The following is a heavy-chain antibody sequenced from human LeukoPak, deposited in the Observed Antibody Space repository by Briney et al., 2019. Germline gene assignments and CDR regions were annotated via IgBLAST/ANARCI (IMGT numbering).Heavy chain of an antibody. V-gene: IGHV1-18*01. J-gene: IGHJ6*03. D-gene: IGHD1-26*01. CDR3: ARDFGAPPYSATRGYYMDV. CDR2: ISVYNGNT. CDR1: GYTFTNYG. Sequence: ASVKVSCKASGYTFTNYGIAWVRQAPGQGLEWVGWISVYNGNTNYAEKLQGRVNVTTDRSTSTAYMELRSLRSDDTAVYYCARDFGAPPYSATRGYYMDVWGKGTTVTVSS.